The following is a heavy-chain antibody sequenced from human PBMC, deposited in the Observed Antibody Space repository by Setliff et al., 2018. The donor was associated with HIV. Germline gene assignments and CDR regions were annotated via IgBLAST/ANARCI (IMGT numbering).Heavy chain of an antibody. CDR1: GFTFSRYW. CDR2: INNDTTTT. J-gene: IGHJ3*01. V-gene: IGHV3-74*01. Sequence: PGGSLRLSCAASGFTFSRYWMHWVRQAPGQGLVWVSGINNDTTTTTYADSVKGRFSISRDNAKNTLYLQMNGLRGDDTAVYYCAKIPHTGDSAYDVWGQGTMVTVSS. D-gene: IGHD7-27*01. CDR3: AKIPHTGDSAYDV.